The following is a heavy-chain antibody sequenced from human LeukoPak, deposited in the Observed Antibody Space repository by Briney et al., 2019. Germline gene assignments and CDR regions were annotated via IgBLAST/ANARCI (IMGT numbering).Heavy chain of an antibody. V-gene: IGHV1-2*02. D-gene: IGHD3-16*01. J-gene: IGHJ4*02. CDR1: GYTFSGYY. CDR2: INPNSGGT. CDR3: ASGSLASYFDH. Sequence: VSVKVSCKASGYTFSGYYMHWVRQAPGQGLEWMGWINPNSGGTKYVQKFQGRVTMTRDTSISTAYMELSRLRSDDTAVYYCASGSLASYFDHWGQGTLVTVSS.